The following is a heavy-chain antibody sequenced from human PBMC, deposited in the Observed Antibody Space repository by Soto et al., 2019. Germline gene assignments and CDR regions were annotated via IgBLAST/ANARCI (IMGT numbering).Heavy chain of an antibody. CDR1: QFTFSNYA. D-gene: IGHD3-22*01. J-gene: IGHJ5*02. V-gene: IGHV3-64*02. Sequence: GGSLRLSCAASQFTFSNYAMHWVRQAPGKGLEYVSAISSSGSTTYYADSVKGRFTISRDNSKNTLYLQMGSLSAEDMAVYYSARSTNYSDSSGKNLYDPWGQGTLVTVPS. CDR3: ARSTNYSDSSGKNLYDP. CDR2: ISSSGSTT.